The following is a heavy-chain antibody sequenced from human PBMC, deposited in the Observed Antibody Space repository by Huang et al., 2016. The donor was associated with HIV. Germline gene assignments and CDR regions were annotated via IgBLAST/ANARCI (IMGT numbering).Heavy chain of an antibody. D-gene: IGHD3-16*02. CDR3: ARDEYVWGSYRDAFDI. CDR2: MYYRGST. Sequence: QVQLQESGPGLVKPSETLSLTCTVSGGSISSHYWSWIRQPPGKGLEWIGSMYYRGSTKYNPSLKSRVTISLDTSKKQLSLKLSSVTAADTAVYYCARDEYVWGSYRDAFDIWGQGTMVTVSS. CDR1: GGSISSHY. J-gene: IGHJ3*02. V-gene: IGHV4-59*11.